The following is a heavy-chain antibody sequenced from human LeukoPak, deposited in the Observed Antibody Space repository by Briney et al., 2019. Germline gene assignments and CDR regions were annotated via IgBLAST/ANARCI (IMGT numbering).Heavy chain of an antibody. V-gene: IGHV3-64*01. CDR2: ISSNGGST. D-gene: IGHD2-2*01. CDR1: GFIFSSYA. J-gene: IGHJ4*02. CDR3: ARGYCSSTSCAADY. Sequence: GGSLRLPCAASGFIFSSYAMHWVRQAPGKGLEYVSTISSNGGSTYYANSVKGRFSISRDNSKNTLYLQMGSLRAEDMAVYYCARGYCSSTSCAADYWGQGTLVTVSS.